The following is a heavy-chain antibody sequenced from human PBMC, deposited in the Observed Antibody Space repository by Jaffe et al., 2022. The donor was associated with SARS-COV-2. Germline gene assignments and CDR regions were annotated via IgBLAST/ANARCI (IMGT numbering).Heavy chain of an antibody. CDR1: GGSISSSSYY. CDR3: ARLPPYYDYVWGSPGGGYMDV. V-gene: IGHV4-39*01. J-gene: IGHJ6*03. CDR2: IYYSGST. Sequence: QLQLQESGPGLVKPSETLSLTCTVSGGSISSSSYYWGWIRQPPGKGLEWIGSIYYSGSTYYNPSLKSRVTISVDTSKNQFSLKLSSVTAADTAVYYCARLPPYYDYVWGSPGGGYMDVWGKGTTVTVSS. D-gene: IGHD3-16*01.